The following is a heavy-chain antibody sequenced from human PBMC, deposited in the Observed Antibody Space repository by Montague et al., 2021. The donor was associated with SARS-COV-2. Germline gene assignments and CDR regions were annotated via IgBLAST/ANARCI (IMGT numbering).Heavy chain of an antibody. D-gene: IGHD6-13*01. Sequence: SETLSLTCAVYGGSFSGYYWSWVRQPPGKGLEWIGEINHSGSTNYNPSLNSRVTISVDTSKNQFSLKLSSVTAADTALYYCARDSIAAAGTADWGQGTLVTVSS. V-gene: IGHV4-34*01. CDR3: ARDSIAAAGTAD. CDR2: INHSGST. J-gene: IGHJ4*02. CDR1: GGSFSGYY.